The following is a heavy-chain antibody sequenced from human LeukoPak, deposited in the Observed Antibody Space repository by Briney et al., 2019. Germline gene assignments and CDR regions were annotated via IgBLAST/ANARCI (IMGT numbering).Heavy chain of an antibody. V-gene: IGHV4-34*01. Sequence: GSLRLSCAASGFTFSSYEMNWVRQAPGKGLEWIGEINHSGSTNYNPSLKSRVTISVDTSKDQFSLKLSSVTAADTAVYYCARHVSLGAAAGTGYWGQGTLVTVSS. CDR1: GFTFSSYE. D-gene: IGHD6-13*01. CDR3: ARHVSLGAAAGTGY. J-gene: IGHJ4*02. CDR2: INHSGST.